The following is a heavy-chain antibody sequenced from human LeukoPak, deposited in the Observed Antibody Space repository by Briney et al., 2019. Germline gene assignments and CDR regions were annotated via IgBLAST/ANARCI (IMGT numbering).Heavy chain of an antibody. CDR3: ARPQKPYYYYYGMDV. J-gene: IGHJ6*02. CDR1: GFTAXXXX. V-gene: IGHV3-53*01. Sequence: GGSLRLSWAASGFTAXXXXLSSVGQAPGXXXXXXXXXYSGGSKNYEDSVKCRFTISRDNSKNTLYLQMNSLRAEDTAVYYCARPQKPYYYYYGMDVWGQGTTVTVSS. CDR2: XYSGGSK.